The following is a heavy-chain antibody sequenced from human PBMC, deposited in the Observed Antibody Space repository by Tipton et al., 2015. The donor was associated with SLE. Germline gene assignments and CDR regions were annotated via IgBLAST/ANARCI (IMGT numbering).Heavy chain of an antibody. Sequence: TLSLTCTVSGGSISSYSWGWIRQPPGKGLEWIGSINYSGTTSYNPSLKSRVTISVDTSKNQFSLKLSSVTAADTAVYYCARDNFWNRGYYFGGGEDYYYYYMDVWGKGTTVTVSS. CDR3: ARDNFWNRGYYFGGGEDYYYYYMDV. J-gene: IGHJ6*03. CDR2: INYSGTT. CDR1: GGSISSYS. D-gene: IGHD3-3*01. V-gene: IGHV4-39*07.